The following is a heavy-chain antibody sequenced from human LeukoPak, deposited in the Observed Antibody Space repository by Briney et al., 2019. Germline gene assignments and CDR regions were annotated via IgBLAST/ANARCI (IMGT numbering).Heavy chain of an antibody. Sequence: ASVKVSCKASGYTFTSYGISWVRQAPGQGLEWMGWISAYNGNTNYAQKLQGRVTMTTDTSTSTAYMELRSLRSDGTAVYYCARVQSCTNGVCSDAFDIWGQGTMVTVSS. J-gene: IGHJ3*02. CDR1: GYTFTSYG. CDR3: ARVQSCTNGVCSDAFDI. CDR2: ISAYNGNT. D-gene: IGHD2-8*01. V-gene: IGHV1-18*01.